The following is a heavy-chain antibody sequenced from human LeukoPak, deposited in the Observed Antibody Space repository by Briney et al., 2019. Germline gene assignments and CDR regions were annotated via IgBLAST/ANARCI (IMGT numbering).Heavy chain of an antibody. CDR2: ISYDGSNK. CDR3: AKDRPLGDSYYDSSGYGLDN. V-gene: IGHV3-30*18. CDR1: GFTFRIYG. J-gene: IGHJ4*02. D-gene: IGHD3-22*01. Sequence: RSLRLSCAASGFTFRIYGMHWVRQAPGKGLEWVAVISYDGSNKNYADSVKGRFTISRDNSQNTLFLQMNSLRTEDTALYYCAKDRPLGDSYYDSSGYGLDNWGQGTLVTVSS.